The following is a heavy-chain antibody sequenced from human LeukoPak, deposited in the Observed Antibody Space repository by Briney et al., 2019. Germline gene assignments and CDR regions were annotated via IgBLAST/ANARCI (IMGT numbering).Heavy chain of an antibody. Sequence: GGSLRLSCAASGFTFSTYGMHWVRQAPGKGLEWVALIWYDGTNEHYADSVKGRFTISRDNSKNTLWLQMNSLGADDTAVYYCAREWIGNDWSAFDYWGQGTLLTVSS. V-gene: IGHV3-33*01. D-gene: IGHD3-9*01. J-gene: IGHJ4*02. CDR2: IWYDGTNE. CDR3: AREWIGNDWSAFDY. CDR1: GFTFSTYG.